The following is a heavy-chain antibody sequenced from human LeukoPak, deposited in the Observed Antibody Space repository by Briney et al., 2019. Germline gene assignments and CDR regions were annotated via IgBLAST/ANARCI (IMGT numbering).Heavy chain of an antibody. CDR3: ARSYSGYDYLDY. Sequence: GEPLKISCNGSGYXFPSYWITWVRQMPGKGLEWMGRIDPSDSYTNYSPSFQGHVTISADKSISTAYLQWSSLKASDTAMYYCARSYSGYDYLDYWGQGTLVTVSS. CDR1: GYXFPSYW. V-gene: IGHV5-10-1*01. J-gene: IGHJ4*02. CDR2: IDPSDSYT. D-gene: IGHD5-12*01.